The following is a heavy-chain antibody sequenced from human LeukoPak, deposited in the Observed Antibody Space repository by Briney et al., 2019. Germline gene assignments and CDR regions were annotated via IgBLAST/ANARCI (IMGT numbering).Heavy chain of an antibody. Sequence: VGSLRLSCAASGFTVSSNYMSWVRQAPGKGLEWVSVIYSGGSTYYADSVEGRFTISRDNSKNTLYLQMNSLRAEDTAVYYCARDLPYYDSSGPDAFDIWGQGTMVTVSS. D-gene: IGHD3-22*01. CDR3: ARDLPYYDSSGPDAFDI. CDR1: GFTVSSNY. CDR2: IYSGGST. V-gene: IGHV3-53*01. J-gene: IGHJ3*02.